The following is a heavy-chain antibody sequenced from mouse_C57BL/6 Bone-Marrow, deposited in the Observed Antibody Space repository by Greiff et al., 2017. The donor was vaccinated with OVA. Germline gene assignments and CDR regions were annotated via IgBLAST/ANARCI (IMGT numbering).Heavy chain of an antibody. D-gene: IGHD2-12*01. Sequence: VQLQQSGPELVKPGASVKISCKASGYTFTDYYMNWVKQSHGKSLEWIGDINPNNGGTSYNQKFKGKATLTVDKSSSTAYMELRSLTSEDSAVYYCATYDEDFDYWGQGTTLTVSS. CDR1: GYTFTDYY. V-gene: IGHV1-26*01. J-gene: IGHJ2*01. CDR3: ATYDEDFDY. CDR2: INPNNGGT.